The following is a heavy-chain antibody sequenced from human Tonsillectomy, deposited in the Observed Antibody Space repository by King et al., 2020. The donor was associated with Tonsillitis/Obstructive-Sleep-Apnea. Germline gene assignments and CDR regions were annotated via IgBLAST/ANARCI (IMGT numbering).Heavy chain of an antibody. CDR2: MWHSGST. CDR3: TRTHWDYYDSRDQWYVGWFDP. Sequence: QLQESGPGLVKPSETLSLTCTVSGGSISSHYWSWVRQPPGKGLEWIGYMWHSGSTNYNPSLKSRVSMSIDTSKNQFSLNVTSVTAADTAVYYCTRTHWDYYDSRDQWYVGWFDPWGQGTLVTVSS. CDR1: GGSISSHY. V-gene: IGHV4-59*11. J-gene: IGHJ5*02. D-gene: IGHD3-22*01.